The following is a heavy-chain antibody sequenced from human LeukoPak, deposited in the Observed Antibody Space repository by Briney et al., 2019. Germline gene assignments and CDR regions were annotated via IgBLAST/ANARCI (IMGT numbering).Heavy chain of an antibody. Sequence: PGRSLRLSCAASGFTFDDYAMHWVRQAPGKGLEWVSGISWNSGSIGYADSVKGRFTISRDNAKNSLYLQMNSLRAEDTALYYCAKAQQLVDAFDIWGQGTMVTVSS. J-gene: IGHJ3*02. D-gene: IGHD6-13*01. V-gene: IGHV3-9*01. CDR2: ISWNSGSI. CDR3: AKAQQLVDAFDI. CDR1: GFTFDDYA.